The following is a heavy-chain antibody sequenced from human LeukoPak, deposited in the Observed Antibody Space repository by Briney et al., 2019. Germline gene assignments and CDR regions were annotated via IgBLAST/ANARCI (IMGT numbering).Heavy chain of an antibody. CDR3: ALMPTKITDPLSY. CDR2: TYPGDSDT. J-gene: IGHJ4*02. D-gene: IGHD3-10*01. CDR1: GYSFTSYW. Sequence: GESLKISCKGSGYSFTSYWIGWVRQMPGKGLEWMGITYPGDSDTRYSPSFQGQVTISADKSISTAYLQWSSLKASDTAMYYCALMPTKITDPLSYWGQGTLVTVSS. V-gene: IGHV5-51*01.